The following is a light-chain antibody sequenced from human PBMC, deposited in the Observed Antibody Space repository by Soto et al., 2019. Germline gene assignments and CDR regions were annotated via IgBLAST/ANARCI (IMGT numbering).Light chain of an antibody. J-gene: IGKJ3*01. V-gene: IGKV3-15*01. CDR3: LQDNRWPFT. Sequence: EMAMTQSPVTLYVSPGESATLSCRASQSVITNLAWYRQKPGQAPRLLIYGASTRATGIPDRFSGSGSGTEFTLTISSLQSGDVAVYYCLQDNRWPFTFGPGTKVDIK. CDR2: GAS. CDR1: QSVITN.